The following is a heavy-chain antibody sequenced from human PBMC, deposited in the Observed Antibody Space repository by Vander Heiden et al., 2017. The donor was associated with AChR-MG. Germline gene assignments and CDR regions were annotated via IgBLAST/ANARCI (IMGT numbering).Heavy chain of an antibody. V-gene: IGHV5-10-1*03. Sequence: EVQLVQSGAEVKKPGEPLRIRCKGSGYSFTSYWISWVRQMPGKGLEWMGRIDPSDSYTNYSPSFQGHVTISADKSISTAYLQWSSLKASDTAMYYCARVRGIIAVAGTDFDYWGQGTLVTVSS. CDR1: GYSFTSYW. D-gene: IGHD6-19*01. J-gene: IGHJ4*02. CDR2: IDPSDSYT. CDR3: ARVRGIIAVAGTDFDY.